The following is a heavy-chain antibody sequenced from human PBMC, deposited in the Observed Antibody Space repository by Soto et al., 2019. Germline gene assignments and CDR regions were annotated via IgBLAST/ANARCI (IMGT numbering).Heavy chain of an antibody. D-gene: IGHD6-13*01. J-gene: IGHJ5*02. CDR2: IYYRGST. CDR3: ARHRKTAAGPFDWFDP. V-gene: IGHV4-39*01. CDR1: GGSISSSSYY. Sequence: SETLSLTCTVSGGSISSSSYYWGWIRQPPGKGLEWIGSIYYRGSTYYNPSLKSRLTISVDTSKNQFSLKLSSVTAADTAVYYCARHRKTAAGPFDWFDPWGQGTLVTVS.